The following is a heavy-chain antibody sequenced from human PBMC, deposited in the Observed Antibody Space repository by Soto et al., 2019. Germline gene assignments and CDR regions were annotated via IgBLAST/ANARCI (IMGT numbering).Heavy chain of an antibody. Sequence: QITLKESAPTLVKPTQTLTLTCTFSGFSLITSGVGVDWLSQPPGTPLQWLALIYWDDDKRYSPSLKSRLTITTDTSKNQVVLTMTNMDPVDTATYYCAHRRSGNGDFDYWGQGALVTVS. CDR2: IYWDDDK. V-gene: IGHV2-5*02. D-gene: IGHD3-10*01. CDR1: GFSLITSGVG. J-gene: IGHJ4*02. CDR3: AHRRSGNGDFDY.